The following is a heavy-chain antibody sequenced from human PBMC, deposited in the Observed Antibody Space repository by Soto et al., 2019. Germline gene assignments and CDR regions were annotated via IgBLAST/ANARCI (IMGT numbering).Heavy chain of an antibody. CDR1: GYSFTSYW. D-gene: IGHD3-9*01. CDR3: ARHHYKHDILRRSKSNYGMDV. Sequence: PGESLKISCKGSGYSFTSYWIGWVRQMPGKGLEWMGIIYPGDSDTRYSPSFQGQVTISADKSISTAYLQWSSLKASDTAMYYCARHHYKHDILRRSKSNYGMDVWGQGTTVTVSS. V-gene: IGHV5-51*01. CDR2: IYPGDSDT. J-gene: IGHJ6*02.